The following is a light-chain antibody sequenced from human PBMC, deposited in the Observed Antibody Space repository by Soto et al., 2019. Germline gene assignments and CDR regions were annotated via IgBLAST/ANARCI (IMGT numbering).Light chain of an antibody. J-gene: IGLJ2*01. CDR3: SSYTSSSLV. CDR2: EVS. Sequence: QSALTQPASVSGPPGQSITISCTGTSSDIGAYKYVSWYQQHPGKAPKLMIYEVSNRPSGVSNRFSGSKSGNTASLTISGLQAEDEADYYCSSYTSSSLVFGGGTKLTV. CDR1: SSDIGAYKY. V-gene: IGLV2-14*01.